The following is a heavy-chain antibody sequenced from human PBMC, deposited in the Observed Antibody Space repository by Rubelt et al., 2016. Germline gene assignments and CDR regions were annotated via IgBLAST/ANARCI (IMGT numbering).Heavy chain of an antibody. J-gene: IGHJ6*02. CDR2: ISGSGGPT. Sequence: EVQLLESGGGLVQPGGSLRLSCAASGFTFTSYALTWVRQAPGKGLEWVSAISGSGGPTYYADSVKGRFTIPSANSKNTPFLQMNSLRAGDTAVYYCAKHALYSYSNSYYYALDVWGQGTTVTVSS. V-gene: IGHV3-23*01. D-gene: IGHD2/OR15-2a*01. CDR1: GFTFTSYA. CDR3: AKHALYSYSNSYYYALDV.